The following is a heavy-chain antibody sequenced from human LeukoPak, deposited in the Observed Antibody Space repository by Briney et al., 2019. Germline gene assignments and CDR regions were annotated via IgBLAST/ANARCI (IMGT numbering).Heavy chain of an antibody. J-gene: IGHJ4*02. Sequence: PGXXLRLSCAASGFTFRSYDMRWVRQARGKGGEGGSDISGSGGSTYYADSVKGRFTISTDNSKTTLYLQMNSLRAEDTAVYYCAKDHEGALRYFYYWGQGTLVTVSS. V-gene: IGHV3-23*01. CDR2: ISGSGGST. CDR1: GFTFRSYD. CDR3: AKDHEGALRYFYY. D-gene: IGHD3-16*01.